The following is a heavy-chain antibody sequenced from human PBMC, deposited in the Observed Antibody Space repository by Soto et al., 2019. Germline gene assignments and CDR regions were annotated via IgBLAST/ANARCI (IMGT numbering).Heavy chain of an antibody. Sequence: QVQLQESGPGLVKPSQTLSLTCTVSGGSISSGGYYWSWIRQHPGKGLEWIGYIYYSGSTYYNPSLKSRVTISVDTSKNQFSLKLSSVTAADTAVYYCAREDRGDYGGNIWFDPWGQGTLVTVSS. CDR2: IYYSGST. CDR3: AREDRGDYGGNIWFDP. V-gene: IGHV4-31*03. J-gene: IGHJ5*02. D-gene: IGHD4-17*01. CDR1: GGSISSGGYY.